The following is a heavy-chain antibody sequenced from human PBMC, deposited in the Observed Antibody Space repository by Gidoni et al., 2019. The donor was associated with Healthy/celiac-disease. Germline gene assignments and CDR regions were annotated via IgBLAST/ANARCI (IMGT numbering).Heavy chain of an antibody. J-gene: IGHJ4*02. CDR3: AKVGKAEIDY. CDR2: ISGSGGST. CDR1: GFTFSSYA. Sequence: EVQLLEPGGGLVQPVGSLRLSCAASGFTFSSYAMRWVRQAPGKGLEWVSAISGSGGSTYYADSVKGRFTISRDNSKNTLYLQMNSLRAEDTAVYYCAKVGKAEIDYWGQGTLVTVSS. V-gene: IGHV3-23*01. D-gene: IGHD3-10*01.